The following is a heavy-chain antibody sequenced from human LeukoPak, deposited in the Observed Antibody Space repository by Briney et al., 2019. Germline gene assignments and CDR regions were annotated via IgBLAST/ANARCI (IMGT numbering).Heavy chain of an antibody. J-gene: IGHJ4*02. Sequence: PSETLSLTCTVSGGSISSYYWSWIRQPPGKGLEWIGYIYYRGSTNYNPSLKSRVTISVDTSKNQFSLKLSSVTAADTAVYYCARDGYNRVQDYWGQGTLVTVSS. D-gene: IGHD5-24*01. CDR2: IYYRGST. CDR3: ARDGYNRVQDY. V-gene: IGHV4-59*01. CDR1: GGSISSYY.